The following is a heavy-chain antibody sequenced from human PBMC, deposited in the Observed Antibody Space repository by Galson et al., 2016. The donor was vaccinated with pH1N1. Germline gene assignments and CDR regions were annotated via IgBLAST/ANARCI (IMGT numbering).Heavy chain of an antibody. V-gene: IGHV1-69-2*01. Sequence: VKVSCKVSGYTFTDFYIHWVRQAPGKGLEWVGLVDPEDRKTIYADKFQDRVTITADTSTDTAYMELSSLTSEDTAVYFCATREYRILEAVDHWGQGTLVIVSS. CDR3: ATREYRILEAVDH. J-gene: IGHJ4*02. CDR1: GYTFTDFY. CDR2: VDPEDRKT. D-gene: IGHD2/OR15-2a*01.